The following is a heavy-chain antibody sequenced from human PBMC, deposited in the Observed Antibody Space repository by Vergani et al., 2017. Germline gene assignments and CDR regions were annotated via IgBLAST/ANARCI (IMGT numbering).Heavy chain of an antibody. CDR3: ARFLTGTTIYYYYGMDV. V-gene: IGHV4-4*09. CDR2: LSTTGGA. D-gene: IGHD1-20*01. Sequence: QAQLQESGPGLVKPSETLSLTCHVFGVSVTDYNCNWIRQAPGKGLEWIGSLSTTGGATHASHNPSLKSRVSISVDTSKSQFSLRLTSVTAADSAIYYCARFLTGTTIYYYYGMDVWGQGTTVTVSS. J-gene: IGHJ6*02. CDR1: GVSVTDYN.